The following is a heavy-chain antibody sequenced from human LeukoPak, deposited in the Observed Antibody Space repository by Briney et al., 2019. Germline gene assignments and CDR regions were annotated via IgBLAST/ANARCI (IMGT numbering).Heavy chain of an antibody. J-gene: IGHJ4*02. CDR1: GFIFGGNA. V-gene: IGHV3-33*06. CDR2: IWFDGSKR. Sequence: GGSLRLSCIGSGFIFGGNAIHWVRQAPGRGLEWVAVIWFDGSKRYYADSVQGRFTISRDNSKNTLSLQLNSLRAEDTAVYYCAKGTSSSCYSAPNYWGQGTLVTVS. CDR3: AKGTSSSCYSAPNY. D-gene: IGHD2-15*01.